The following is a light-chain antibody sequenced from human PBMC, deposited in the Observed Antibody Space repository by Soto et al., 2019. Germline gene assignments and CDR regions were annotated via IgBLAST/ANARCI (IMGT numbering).Light chain of an antibody. CDR2: EAS. CDR3: QQYNTYSRT. V-gene: IGKV1-5*01. J-gene: IGKJ1*01. Sequence: IQMTQSPSSLSASVGDRVTITCRASQSINGRLAWYQQKPGKAPKLLIYEASSLESGVPSRFSGSGSGTEFTLTITSLQPDDFATYYCQQYNTYSRTFGQGTKVDI. CDR1: QSINGR.